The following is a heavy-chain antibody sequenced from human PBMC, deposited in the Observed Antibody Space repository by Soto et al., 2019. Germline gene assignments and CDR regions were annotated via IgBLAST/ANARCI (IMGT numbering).Heavy chain of an antibody. CDR1: GFTFLSFT. CDR2: ISSNSAYI. CDR3: TRDASRDSSARGWFDP. D-gene: IGHD6-13*01. Sequence: GGSLRLSCAASGFTFLSFTMNWVRQAPGKGLEWVSTISSNSAYIYYTDALRGRFTISRDNAKNSLHLQMNSLRAEDTAVYYCTRDASRDSSARGWFDPWGPGTLVTVPQ. V-gene: IGHV3-21*01. J-gene: IGHJ5*02.